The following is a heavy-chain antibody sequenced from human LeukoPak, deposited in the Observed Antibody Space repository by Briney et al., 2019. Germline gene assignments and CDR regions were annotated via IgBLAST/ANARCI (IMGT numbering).Heavy chain of an antibody. CDR2: VHDSGST. CDR1: GGSISNYY. V-gene: IGHV4-59*08. D-gene: IGHD5-24*01. CDR3: ARLDAAAGRYLQFFY. J-gene: IGHJ4*02. Sequence: SETLSLTCTVSGGSISNYYWSWIRQSPEKGLEWIGYVHDSGSTNYNPSLKSRVTISVDTSKNQFSLKLSSVTAADTAVYYCARLDAAAGRYLQFFYWGQGTLVTVSS.